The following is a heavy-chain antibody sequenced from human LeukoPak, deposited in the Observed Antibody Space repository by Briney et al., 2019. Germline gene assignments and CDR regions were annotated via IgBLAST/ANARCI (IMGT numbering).Heavy chain of an antibody. J-gene: IGHJ4*02. CDR2: IYTSGST. CDR3: ASGSSWYNDFDY. D-gene: IGHD6-13*01. V-gene: IGHV4-61*02. CDR1: GGSISSGSYY. Sequence: SETLSLTCTVSGGSISSGSYYWSWIRQPAGKGLEWIGRIYTSGSTNYNPSLKSRVTISVDTSKNQFSLKLSSVTAADTAVYYCASGSSWYNDFDYWGQGTLVTVSS.